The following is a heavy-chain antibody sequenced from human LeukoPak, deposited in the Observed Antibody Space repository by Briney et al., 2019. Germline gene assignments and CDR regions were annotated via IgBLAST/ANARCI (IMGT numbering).Heavy chain of an antibody. V-gene: IGHV4-59*01. Sequence: SETLSLTCTVSGDSISTYYWSWIRQPPGKGLERIGYIYYRVTSDYNPSLKSRVTMSVDMSTRQISLKLSSVTAADTAVYYCARAVGGDGSGSLWGPGTLVTVSS. J-gene: IGHJ4*02. D-gene: IGHD3-10*01. CDR1: GDSISTYY. CDR2: IYYRVTS. CDR3: ARAVGGDGSGSL.